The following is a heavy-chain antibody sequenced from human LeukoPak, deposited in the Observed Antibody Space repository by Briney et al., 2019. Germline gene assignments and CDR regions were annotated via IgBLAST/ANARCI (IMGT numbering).Heavy chain of an antibody. CDR2: ISSSSSTI. D-gene: IGHD1-1*01. J-gene: IGHJ5*02. Sequence: GGSLRLSCAASGFTFSSYSMNWVRQAPGKGLEWVSYISSSSSTIYYADSVKGRFTISRDNAKNSLYLQMNSLRAEDTAVYYCARGCTTGTTSFGKLNWFDPWGQGTLVTVSS. V-gene: IGHV3-48*01. CDR3: ARGCTTGTTSFGKLNWFDP. CDR1: GFTFSSYS.